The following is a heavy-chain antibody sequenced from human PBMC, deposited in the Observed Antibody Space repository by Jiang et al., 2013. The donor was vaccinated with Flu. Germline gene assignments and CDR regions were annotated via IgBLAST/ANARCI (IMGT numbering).Heavy chain of an antibody. D-gene: IGHD2-21*02. CDR3: ARNDAYCGGDCLLNWFDP. V-gene: IGHV4-39*01. CDR2: IYYSGST. J-gene: IGHJ5*02. Sequence: LLKPSETLSLTCTVSGGSISSSSYYWGWIRQPPGKGLEWIGSIYYSGSTYYNPSLKSRVTISVDTSKNQFSLKLSSVTATDTAVYYCARNDAYCGGDCLLNWFDPWGQGTLGHRLL. CDR1: GGSISSSSYY.